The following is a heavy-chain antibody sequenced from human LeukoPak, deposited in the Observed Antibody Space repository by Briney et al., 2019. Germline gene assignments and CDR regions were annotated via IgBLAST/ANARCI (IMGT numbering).Heavy chain of an antibody. Sequence: GGSLRLSCAASGFRFTSYNMNWVRQAPRKGLEWVLYISSSSGSMYYADSVKGRFTISRDNAKNSLYLQMNSLRAEDTAVYYCARDQPANCASISCYALFDYWGQGALVTVSS. D-gene: IGHD2-2*01. V-gene: IGHV3-48*01. CDR1: GFRFTSYN. CDR2: ISSSSGSM. J-gene: IGHJ4*02. CDR3: ARDQPANCASISCYALFDY.